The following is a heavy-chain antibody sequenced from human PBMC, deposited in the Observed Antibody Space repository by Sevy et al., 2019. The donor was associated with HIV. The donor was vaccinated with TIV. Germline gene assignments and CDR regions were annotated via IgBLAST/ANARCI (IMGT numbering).Heavy chain of an antibody. J-gene: IGHJ4*02. CDR2: ISSSSSYI. D-gene: IGHD6-19*01. Sequence: GGSLRLSCAASGFTFSSYSMNWVRQAPGKGLEWVSSISSSSSYIYYADSVKGRFTISRENAKNSLYLQMNSLRAEDTAVYYCASMGVSVAGPSWGQGTLVTVSS. V-gene: IGHV3-21*01. CDR3: ASMGVSVAGPS. CDR1: GFTFSSYS.